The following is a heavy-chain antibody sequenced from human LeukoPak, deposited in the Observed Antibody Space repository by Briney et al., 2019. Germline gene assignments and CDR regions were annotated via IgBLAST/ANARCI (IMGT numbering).Heavy chain of an antibody. CDR1: EFTFSSYG. V-gene: IGHV3-23*01. CDR2: ISGSGGST. D-gene: IGHD2-8*02. CDR3: AKRGQTWYYFDY. J-gene: IGHJ4*02. Sequence: GGSLRLSCAASEFTFSSYGMSWVRQAPGKGLEWVSAISGSGGSTYYADSVKGRFTISRDNSKNTLYLQMNSLRAEDTAVYYCAKRGQTWYYFDYWGQGTLVTASS.